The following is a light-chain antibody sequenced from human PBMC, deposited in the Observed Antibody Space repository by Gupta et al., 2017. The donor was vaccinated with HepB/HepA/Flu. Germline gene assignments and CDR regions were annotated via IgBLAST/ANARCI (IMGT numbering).Light chain of an antibody. Sequence: VLTQIPLSLPVPLGQPASISCRSSQSLAHSAGSIYLNWLHQRPGQPPRLLFHEISNRFSGVADRCSGGGARNVSLLHSSRVEDEVGGYYYCLHTYCVPLTFGQGTSVEIK. CDR1: QSLAHSAGSIY. CDR3: LHTYCVPLT. V-gene: IGKV2-24*01. CDR2: EIS. J-gene: IGKJ4*01.